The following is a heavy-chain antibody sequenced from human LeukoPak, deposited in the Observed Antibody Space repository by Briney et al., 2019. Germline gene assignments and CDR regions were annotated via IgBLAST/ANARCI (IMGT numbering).Heavy chain of an antibody. CDR2: IIPSGHTT. J-gene: IGHJ4*02. V-gene: IGHV3-23*01. CDR3: AKDDRWLQFCC. Sequence: GGSLRLSCAASGFIFSNYGMNWVRQAPGKGLEWVSGIIPSGHTTYYADSVRGRFTISRDNSRNTLYLQMNSLRAEDTAVYYCAKDDRWLQFCCWGQGTLVTVSA. D-gene: IGHD5-24*01. CDR1: GFIFSNYG.